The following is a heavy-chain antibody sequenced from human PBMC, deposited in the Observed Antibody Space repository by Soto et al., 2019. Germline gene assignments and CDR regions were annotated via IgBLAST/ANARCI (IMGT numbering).Heavy chain of an antibody. J-gene: IGHJ4*02. D-gene: IGHD5-18*01. CDR3: ARDPRYSYGYN. Sequence: QVQLVQSGAEVKKPGASVKVSCKASGYTFTSYAMQWVRQAPGQRLEWIGWINAGNGNTKYSQKFQGRVTITRDTSASIASMELSSLRSEDTAVYYCARDPRYSYGYNWGRGTLVTVSS. CDR1: GYTFTSYA. CDR2: INAGNGNT. V-gene: IGHV1-3*01.